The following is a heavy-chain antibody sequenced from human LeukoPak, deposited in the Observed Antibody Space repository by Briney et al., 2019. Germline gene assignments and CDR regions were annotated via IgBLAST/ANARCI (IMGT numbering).Heavy chain of an antibody. CDR2: FYSSGNS. CDR1: GGSMSTYF. V-gene: IGHV4-4*07. CDR3: AREGDSGYVELDS. J-gene: IGHJ4*02. D-gene: IGHD5-12*01. Sequence: SETLSLTCIVSGGSMSTYFWSWIRQPAGKGLEWIGRFYSSGNSDYNPSLKSRVTMSADTSKNQFSMQLTSVTAADTAVYYCAREGDSGYVELDSWGQGTLVTVSS.